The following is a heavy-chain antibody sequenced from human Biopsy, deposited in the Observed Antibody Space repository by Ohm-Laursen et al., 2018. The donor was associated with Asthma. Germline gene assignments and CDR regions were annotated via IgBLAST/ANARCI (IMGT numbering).Heavy chain of an antibody. Sequence: SLRLSCSASGFTFGTYAMHWVRQAPGKGLEWVAVIWYDGGNKYYADSVKGRFTVSRDDSKNTLYLQMNSLRPDDTAVYYCARDVVWFREVGGMDVWGPGTTVSVSS. D-gene: IGHD3-10*01. J-gene: IGHJ6*02. V-gene: IGHV3-30*04. CDR2: IWYDGGNK. CDR3: ARDVVWFREVGGMDV. CDR1: GFTFGTYA.